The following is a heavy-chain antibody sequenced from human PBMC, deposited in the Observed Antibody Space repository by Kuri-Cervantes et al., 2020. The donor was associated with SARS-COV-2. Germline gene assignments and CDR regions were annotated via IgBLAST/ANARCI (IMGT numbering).Heavy chain of an antibody. CDR2: IYTSGST. D-gene: IGHD3-22*01. Sequence: LRLSCTVSGGSISSSSYYWGWIRQPPGKGLEWIGHIYTSGSTNYNPSLKSRVTISVDTSKNQFSLKLSSVTAADTAVYYCARDAPWYDSSGYPAGVDIWGQGTRGTVSS. V-gene: IGHV4-61*09. J-gene: IGHJ3*02. CDR1: GGSISSSSYY. CDR3: ARDAPWYDSSGYPAGVDI.